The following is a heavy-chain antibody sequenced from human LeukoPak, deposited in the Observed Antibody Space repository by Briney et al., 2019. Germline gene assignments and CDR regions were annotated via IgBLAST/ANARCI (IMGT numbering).Heavy chain of an antibody. Sequence: ASVKVSCKASGYTFTSYAMHWVRQAPGQRLEWMGWINAGNGNTKYSQKFQGRVTITRDTSASTAYMELSSLRSEDTAVYYCARGDYYDSSGYYYGPRVVLDAFDIWGQGTMVTVSS. CDR2: INAGNGNT. J-gene: IGHJ3*02. CDR1: GYTFTSYA. CDR3: ARGDYYDSSGYYYGPRVVLDAFDI. V-gene: IGHV1-3*01. D-gene: IGHD3-22*01.